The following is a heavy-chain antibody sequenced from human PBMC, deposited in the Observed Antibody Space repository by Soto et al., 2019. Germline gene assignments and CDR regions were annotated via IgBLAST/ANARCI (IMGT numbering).Heavy chain of an antibody. Sequence: EVQLLESGGGLVQPGGSLRISCAASGFIFSSYVMSWVRQAPGKGLEWVSEISGSGESTYYADSVKGRFTISRDNSRNTLYVTMNSLRAEDTAVYYCAKSETKYGDLEGSFDYWGQGTLVTVSS. CDR1: GFIFSSYV. CDR3: AKSETKYGDLEGSFDY. V-gene: IGHV3-23*01. D-gene: IGHD4-17*01. J-gene: IGHJ4*02. CDR2: ISGSGEST.